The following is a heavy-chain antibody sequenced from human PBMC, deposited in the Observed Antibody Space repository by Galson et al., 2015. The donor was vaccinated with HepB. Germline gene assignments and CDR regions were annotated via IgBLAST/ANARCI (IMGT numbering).Heavy chain of an antibody. CDR2: IKQDGSEE. D-gene: IGHD3-10*01. Sequence: SLRLSCAASGFTFSSYWMSWVRQAPGKGLEWVANIKQDGSEEYYVDSVKGRFTISRDNAKNSLYLQMNSLRAEDTAVYYCARDHGSGSYFQSVNDAFDFWGQGTMVSVSS. V-gene: IGHV3-7*01. CDR1: GFTFSSYW. CDR3: ARDHGSGSYFQSVNDAFDF. J-gene: IGHJ3*01.